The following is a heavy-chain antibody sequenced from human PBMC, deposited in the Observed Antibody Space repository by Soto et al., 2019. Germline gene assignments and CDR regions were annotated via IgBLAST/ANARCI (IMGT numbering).Heavy chain of an antibody. V-gene: IGHV3-23*01. D-gene: IGHD1-26*01. J-gene: IGHJ4*02. CDR2: ISGSGGST. CDR1: GFTFSSYA. Sequence: EVQLLESGGGLVQPGGFLRLSCAASGFTFSSYAMNWVRQAPGKGLEWVSAISGSGGSTYYADSVKGRFTISRDNSKDTLYLQMNSLRVEDTAVYYCAKTFKWELLRGDYWGQGTLVTVSS. CDR3: AKTFKWELLRGDY.